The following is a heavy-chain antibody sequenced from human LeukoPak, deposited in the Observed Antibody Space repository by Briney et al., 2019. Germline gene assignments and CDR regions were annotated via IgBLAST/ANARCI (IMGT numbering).Heavy chain of an antibody. Sequence: SETLSLTCAVYGGSFSGYYWSWIRQPPGKGLEWIGEINHSGSTNYNPSLKSRVTISVDTSKNQFSLKLSSVTAADTAVYYCARGRGIAVAQFYYYYGMDVWGQGTTVTVSS. CDR2: INHSGST. CDR1: GGSFSGYY. V-gene: IGHV4-34*01. J-gene: IGHJ6*02. D-gene: IGHD6-19*01. CDR3: ARGRGIAVAQFYYYYGMDV.